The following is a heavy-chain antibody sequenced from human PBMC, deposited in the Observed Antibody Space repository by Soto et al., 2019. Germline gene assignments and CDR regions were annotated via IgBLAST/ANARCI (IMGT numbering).Heavy chain of an antibody. J-gene: IGHJ4*02. Sequence: GGSLRLSCAASGFTFSSYGMHWVRQAPGKGLEWVAVISYDGSNKYYADSVKGRFTISRDNSQNTLYLQMNSLRAEDTAVYYCAKDSSTKAARYYFHFWGQGTLVTVSS. V-gene: IGHV3-30*18. D-gene: IGHD6-6*01. CDR2: ISYDGSNK. CDR3: AKDSSTKAARYYFHF. CDR1: GFTFSSYG.